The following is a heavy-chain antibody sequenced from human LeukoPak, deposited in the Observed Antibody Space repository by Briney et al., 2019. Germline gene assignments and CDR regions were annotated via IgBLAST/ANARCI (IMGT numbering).Heavy chain of an antibody. J-gene: IGHJ5*02. CDR2: INHSGST. V-gene: IGHV4-34*01. Sequence: SETLSLTCAVYGGSFSGYYWSWIRQPPGKGLEWIGEINHSGSTNYNPSLKSRVTISVDTSKNQFSLKLSSVTAADTAVYYCARGGYGDYVWFDPWGQGTLVTVSP. CDR1: GGSFSGYY. CDR3: ARGGYGDYVWFDP. D-gene: IGHD4-17*01.